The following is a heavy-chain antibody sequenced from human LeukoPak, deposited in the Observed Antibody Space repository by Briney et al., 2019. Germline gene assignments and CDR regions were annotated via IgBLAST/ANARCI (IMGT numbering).Heavy chain of an antibody. D-gene: IGHD3-10*01. Sequence: SETLSLTCTVSGYSISSGYYWGWIRQPPGKGLEWIGYVYYSGSTNYSPSLKSRVAMSMDTSKNQFFLELRSVTAADTAVYYCVRHTWFGTRHWFDPWGQGILVTVSS. CDR2: VYYSGST. V-gene: IGHV4-38-2*02. J-gene: IGHJ5*02. CDR3: VRHTWFGTRHWFDP. CDR1: GYSISSGYY.